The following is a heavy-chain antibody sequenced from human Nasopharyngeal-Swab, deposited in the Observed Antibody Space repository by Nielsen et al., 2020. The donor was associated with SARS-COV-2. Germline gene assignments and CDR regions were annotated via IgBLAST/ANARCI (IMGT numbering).Heavy chain of an antibody. D-gene: IGHD2-15*01. CDR1: GGSISSYY. V-gene: IGHV4-59*01. Sequence: GSLRLSCTVSGGSISSYYWSWIRQPPGKGLEWIGYIYYSGSTNYNPSLKSRVTISVDTSKNQFSLKLSSVTAADTAVYYCAIGDQGYCSGGSCYYFDYWGQGTLVTVSS. J-gene: IGHJ4*02. CDR2: IYYSGST. CDR3: AIGDQGYCSGGSCYYFDY.